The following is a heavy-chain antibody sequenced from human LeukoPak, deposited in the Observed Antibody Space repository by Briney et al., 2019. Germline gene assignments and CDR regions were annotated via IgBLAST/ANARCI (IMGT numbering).Heavy chain of an antibody. J-gene: IGHJ4*02. Sequence: ASVKVSCKASGGTFSSYAISWVRQAPGQGLEWMGRIIPILGIANYAQKFQGRVTITADKSTSTAYMELSSLRSEDTAVYYCAYKSLGDGDYVSSNFDYWGQGTLVTVSS. D-gene: IGHD4-17*01. CDR1: GGTFSSYA. V-gene: IGHV1-69*04. CDR2: IIPILGIA. CDR3: AYKSLGDGDYVSSNFDY.